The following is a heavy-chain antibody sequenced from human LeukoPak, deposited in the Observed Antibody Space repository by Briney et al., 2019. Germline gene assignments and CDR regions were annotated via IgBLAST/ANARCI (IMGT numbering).Heavy chain of an antibody. CDR2: IYYSGST. CDR3: TRGVVPAARGWFDP. CDR1: GGSIRSTSYY. V-gene: IGHV4-39*01. D-gene: IGHD2-2*01. Sequence: SETLSLTCTVSGGSIRSTSYYWGWIRQPPGKGLGWIGSIYYSGSTYYNPSLKSRVTISVDTSKNQFSLKLSSVTAADTAVYYCTRGVVPAARGWFDPWGQGTLVTVSS. J-gene: IGHJ5*02.